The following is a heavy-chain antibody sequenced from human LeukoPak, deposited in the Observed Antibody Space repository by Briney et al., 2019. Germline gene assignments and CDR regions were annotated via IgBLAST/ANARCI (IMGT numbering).Heavy chain of an antibody. V-gene: IGHV4-34*01. CDR2: INLPGST. D-gene: IGHD1-7*01. Sequence: SETLSLTCAVSGGSYNRYYWGWIRQSPGKGLEWIGEINLPGSTHYNPSLKSRITISVDTSKKEFSLTLTSVTAADTGVYYCATYNWNYCFDFWGQGSLVTVSS. J-gene: IGHJ4*02. CDR3: ATYNWNYCFDF. CDR1: GGSYNRYY.